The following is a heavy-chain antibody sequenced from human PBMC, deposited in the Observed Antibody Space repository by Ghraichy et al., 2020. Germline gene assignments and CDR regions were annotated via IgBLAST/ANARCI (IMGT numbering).Heavy chain of an antibody. CDR2: INSSSSYI. CDR3: ARLHRLGASNSLRY. CDR1: GFTFSSYS. Sequence: GGSLRLSCAASGFTFSSYSMNWVRQAPGKGLEWVSSINSSSSYIYYADPVKGRFTISRDNAKNSLYLQMNSLGAEDTGVYYCARLHRLGASNSLRYWGQGTLVTVSS. V-gene: IGHV3-21*01. D-gene: IGHD1-26*01. J-gene: IGHJ4*02.